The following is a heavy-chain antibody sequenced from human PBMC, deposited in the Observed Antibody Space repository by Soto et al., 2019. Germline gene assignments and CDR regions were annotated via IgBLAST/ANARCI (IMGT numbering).Heavy chain of an antibody. CDR1: GGTFSSYA. J-gene: IGHJ4*02. Sequence: SVKVSCKASGGTFSSYAISWVRQAPGQGLEWMGGIIPIFGTANYAQKFQGRVTITADESTSTAYMELSSLRSEDTAVYYCARDCCSGLYYFDYWGQGTLVTVSS. CDR3: ARDCCSGLYYFDY. CDR2: IIPIFGTA. D-gene: IGHD6-19*01. V-gene: IGHV1-69*13.